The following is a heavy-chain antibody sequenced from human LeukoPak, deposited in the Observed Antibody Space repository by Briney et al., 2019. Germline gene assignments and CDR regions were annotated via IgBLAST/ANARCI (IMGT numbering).Heavy chain of an antibody. CDR1: GGSISSYY. CDR2: IYTSGST. D-gene: IGHD5-12*01. V-gene: IGHV4-4*07. J-gene: IGHJ6*03. CDR3: ARDRRGYSGYDLLYYYYYYMDV. Sequence: SETLSLTCTVSGGSISSYYWSWIRQPAGKGLEWIGRIYTSGSTNYNPSLKSRVTMSVDTSKNQFSLQLSSVTAADTAVYYCARDRRGYSGYDLLYYYYYYMDVWGKGTTVTVSS.